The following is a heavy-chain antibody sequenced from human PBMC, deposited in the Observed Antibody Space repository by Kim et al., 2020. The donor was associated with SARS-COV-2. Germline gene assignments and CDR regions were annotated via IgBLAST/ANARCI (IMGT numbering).Heavy chain of an antibody. CDR3: AIDHRRLGYCSGGSCYSGDR. D-gene: IGHD2-15*01. CDR1: GYY. J-gene: IGHJ4*02. CDR2: INHSGST. Sequence: GYYWSWIRQPPGKGLEWIGEINHSGSTNYNPSLKSRVTISVDTSKNQFSLKLSSVTAADTAVYYCAIDHRRLGYCSGGSCYSGDRWGQGTLAT. V-gene: IGHV4-34*01.